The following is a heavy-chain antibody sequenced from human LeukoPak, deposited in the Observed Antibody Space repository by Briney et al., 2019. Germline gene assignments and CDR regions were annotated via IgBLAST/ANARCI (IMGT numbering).Heavy chain of an antibody. D-gene: IGHD3-22*01. V-gene: IGHV4-34*01. CDR1: GGSFSGYY. Sequence: SETLSLTCAVYGGSFSGYYWSWIRQPPGKGLEWSGEINHSGSTNYNPSLKSRATISVDTSKNQFSLKLSSVTAADTAVYYWAREMDDDSSGYYFFYFDYWGQGTLVTVSS. CDR2: INHSGST. CDR3: AREMDDDSSGYYFFYFDY. J-gene: IGHJ4*02.